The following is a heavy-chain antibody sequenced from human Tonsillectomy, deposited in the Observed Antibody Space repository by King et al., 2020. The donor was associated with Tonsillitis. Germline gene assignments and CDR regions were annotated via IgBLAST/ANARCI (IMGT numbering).Heavy chain of an antibody. CDR2: IYYSGST. D-gene: IGHD3-16*01. J-gene: IGHJ4*02. CDR1: GGSISSYY. V-gene: IGHV4-59*12. CDR3: ARRRIMREPRFDH. Sequence: QLQESGPGLVKPSETLSLTCTVSGGSISSYYWSWIRQPPGKGLEWIGYIYYSGSTNYNPPLKSRVTILLDTSKKQFSLNLSSVTAADTAVFYCARRRIMREPRFDHWGQGNLVTVSS.